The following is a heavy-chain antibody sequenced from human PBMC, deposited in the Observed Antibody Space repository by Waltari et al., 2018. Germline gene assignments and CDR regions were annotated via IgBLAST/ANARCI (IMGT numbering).Heavy chain of an antibody. V-gene: IGHV4-34*02. CDR3: ARSQDPIRGGYYGSGSSPQIYFDY. CDR2: INHTGST. CDR1: GGSFSGYY. J-gene: IGHJ4*02. Sequence: QVQLQQWGAGLLKPSETLSLTCAVYGGSFSGYYWTWIRQPPGKGLECIGEINHTGSTNYNPSLKSRVIVSVDTSKNQFSLKLSSVTAADTAVYYCARSQDPIRGGYYGSGSSPQIYFDYWGQGTLVTVSS. D-gene: IGHD3-10*01.